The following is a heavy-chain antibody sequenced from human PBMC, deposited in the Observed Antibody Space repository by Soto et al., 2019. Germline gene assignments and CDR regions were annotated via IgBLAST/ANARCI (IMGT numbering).Heavy chain of an antibody. Sequence: QVQLVESGGGVVQPGRSLRLSCAASGFTFSSYGMHWVRQAPGKGLEWVALISYDGSNKYYADSVKGRFTISRDNSKNTLYLQVNSLRAEDTAVYYCAKDDLYGGNPGDYWGQGTLVTVSS. CDR2: ISYDGSNK. V-gene: IGHV3-30*18. CDR3: AKDDLYGGNPGDY. D-gene: IGHD4-17*01. J-gene: IGHJ4*02. CDR1: GFTFSSYG.